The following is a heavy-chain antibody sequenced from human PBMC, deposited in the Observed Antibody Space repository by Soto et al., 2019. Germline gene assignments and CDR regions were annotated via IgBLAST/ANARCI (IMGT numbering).Heavy chain of an antibody. CDR3: ASESPPADY. J-gene: IGHJ4*02. V-gene: IGHV1-18*01. CDR2: ISAYNGNT. CDR1: GYTFSSYG. Sequence: QVQLVQSGAEVKKPGASVKVSCKASGYTFSSYGISWVRQAPGQGLEWMGWISAYNGNTNYAQKLQGRVIMTTDTPTSTAYMGLRSLRSDDTAVYYCASESPPADYWGQGNLVTVSS.